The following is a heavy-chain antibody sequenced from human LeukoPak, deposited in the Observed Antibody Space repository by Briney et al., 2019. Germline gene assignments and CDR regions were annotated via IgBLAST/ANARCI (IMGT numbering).Heavy chain of an antibody. CDR1: GFSLSGYW. CDR2: NNGDGSTT. CDR3: VRDNGGEHL. D-gene: IGHD3-16*01. J-gene: IGHJ4*02. Sequence: AGGSLRLSCVASGFSLSGYWMYWVRQAPGKGLMYISRNNGDGSTTNYADVVKGRFTISRDNAKNTLYLQMNSLRDDDTAVYYCVRDNGGEHLWGQGTLVTVSS. V-gene: IGHV3-74*01.